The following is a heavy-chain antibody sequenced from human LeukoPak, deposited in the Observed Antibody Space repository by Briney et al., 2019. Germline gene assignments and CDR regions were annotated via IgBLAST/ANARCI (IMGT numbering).Heavy chain of an antibody. J-gene: IGHJ4*02. CDR3: TTMAEPGA. CDR1: GFTFSNAW. Sequence: TPGGSLILSCAASGFTFSNAWMTWVRQAPGKGLEWVGRIKSKTDGRTTDYAAPVKGRFTISRDDSNNTLYLQMNSLKTEDTAVYYCTTMAEPGAWGQGTLVTVSS. CDR2: IKSKTDGRTT. D-gene: IGHD2-8*02. V-gene: IGHV3-15*01.